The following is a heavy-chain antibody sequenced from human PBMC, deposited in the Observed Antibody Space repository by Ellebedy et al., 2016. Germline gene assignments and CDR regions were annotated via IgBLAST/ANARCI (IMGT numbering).Heavy chain of an antibody. Sequence: GESLKISCAASGFTFSSYAMHWVRQAPGKGLEWVAVISYDGSNKYYADSVKGRFTISRDNSKNTLYLQMNSLRAEDTAVYYCARAPSAGVDYWGQGTLITVSS. CDR2: ISYDGSNK. D-gene: IGHD2-15*01. V-gene: IGHV3-30-3*01. CDR1: GFTFSSYA. CDR3: ARAPSAGVDY. J-gene: IGHJ4*02.